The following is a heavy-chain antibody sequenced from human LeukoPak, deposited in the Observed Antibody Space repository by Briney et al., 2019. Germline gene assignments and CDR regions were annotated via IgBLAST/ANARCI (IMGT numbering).Heavy chain of an antibody. Sequence: ASVNVSCKASGGTFSRYAISWVRQAPGQGLEWMGRIIPILGIANYAQKFQGRVTITADKSTSTAYMELSSLRSEDTAVYYCARVRDSSGWYWFDPWGQGTLVTVSS. CDR2: IIPILGIA. D-gene: IGHD6-19*01. CDR3: ARVRDSSGWYWFDP. V-gene: IGHV1-69*04. J-gene: IGHJ5*02. CDR1: GGTFSRYA.